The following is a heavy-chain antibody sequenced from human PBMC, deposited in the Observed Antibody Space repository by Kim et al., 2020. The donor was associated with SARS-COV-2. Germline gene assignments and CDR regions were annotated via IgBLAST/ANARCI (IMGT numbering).Heavy chain of an antibody. CDR1: GFSFTNYA. CDR2: IRGDGGCT. Sequence: GGSLRLSCAASGFSFTNYAMNWVRQAPGKGLEWVSSIRGDGGCTYYAASVRGRFTISRDNAKNTLDLQMNSLRADDTAVYYCVKGYCSSGSCPGDYWGQGTLVIVSS. D-gene: IGHD2-15*01. V-gene: IGHV3-23*01. CDR3: VKGYCSSGSCPGDY. J-gene: IGHJ4*02.